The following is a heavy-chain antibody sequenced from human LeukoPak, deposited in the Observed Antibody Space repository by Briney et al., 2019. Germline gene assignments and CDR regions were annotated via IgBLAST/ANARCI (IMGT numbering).Heavy chain of an antibody. CDR2: ISYDGSDK. J-gene: IGHJ4*02. CDR3: AKSSYGDYIDY. D-gene: IGHD3-16*01. Sequence: GGSLRLSCAASGFTFSSYGMHWVRQAPGKGLGWVAVISYDGSDKYYADSVKGRFTISRDNSKNTLYLQMNSLRAEDTAVYYCAKSSYGDYIDYWGQGTLVTVSS. CDR1: GFTFSSYG. V-gene: IGHV3-30*18.